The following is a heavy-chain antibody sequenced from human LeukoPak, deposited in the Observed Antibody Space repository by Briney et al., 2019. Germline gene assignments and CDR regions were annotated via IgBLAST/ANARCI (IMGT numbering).Heavy chain of an antibody. Sequence: SETLSLTCAVSGYSISSGYYWGWIRQPPGKGLEWVGSIYHSGSTYYNPSLKSRVTISVDTSKNQFSLKLSSVTAADTAVYYCASPPPLDIVVVPAAIGEYFQHWGQGTLVTVSS. J-gene: IGHJ1*01. D-gene: IGHD2-2*01. CDR3: ASPPPLDIVVVPAAIGEYFQH. CDR1: GYSISSGYY. V-gene: IGHV4-38-2*01. CDR2: IYHSGST.